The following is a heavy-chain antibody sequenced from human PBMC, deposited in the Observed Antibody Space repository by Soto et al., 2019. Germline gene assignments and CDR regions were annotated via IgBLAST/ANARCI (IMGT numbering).Heavy chain of an antibody. D-gene: IGHD5-12*01. Sequence: RASVKVSCKASGYTFTSYGISWVRQAPGQGLEWMGWISAYNGNTNYAQKLQGRVTMTTDTSTSTAYMELRSLRSDDTAVYYCARDRRWLQMTWYEDYGMDVWGQGTTVTVSS. J-gene: IGHJ6*02. V-gene: IGHV1-18*04. CDR3: ARDRRWLQMTWYEDYGMDV. CDR1: GYTFTSYG. CDR2: ISAYNGNT.